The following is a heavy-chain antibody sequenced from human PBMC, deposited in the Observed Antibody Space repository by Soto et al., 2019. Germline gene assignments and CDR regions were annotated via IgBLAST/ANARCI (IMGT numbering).Heavy chain of an antibody. Sequence: SGPTLVNPTQTLTLTCTFSGFSLSTSGVGVGWIRQPPGKALEWLALIYWDDDKRYGQSLRSRLTITKDTAKDQVVLTMTNMGPVDTATYYCAHRPKPKGFDIWGLGTMVTVSS. V-gene: IGHV2-5*05. CDR1: GFSLSTSGVG. CDR2: IYWDDDK. J-gene: IGHJ3*02. CDR3: AHRPKPKGFDI.